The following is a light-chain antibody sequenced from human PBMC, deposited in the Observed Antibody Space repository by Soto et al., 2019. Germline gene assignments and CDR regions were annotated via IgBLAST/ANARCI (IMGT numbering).Light chain of an antibody. V-gene: IGKV3-11*01. Sequence: EIVLTQSPATLSLSPGERATLSCRASQSVSSYLAWYQQKPGQAPRLLIYDASNRATGIPARFSGSGSGTDFPLTIRSLEPDDFAVYYCQQRSNWPPWTFGQGTKVEIK. CDR1: QSVSSY. J-gene: IGKJ1*01. CDR2: DAS. CDR3: QQRSNWPPWT.